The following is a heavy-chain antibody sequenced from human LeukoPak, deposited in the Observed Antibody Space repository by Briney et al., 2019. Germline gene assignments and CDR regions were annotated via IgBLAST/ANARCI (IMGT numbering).Heavy chain of an antibody. CDR1: GFTLSSYS. CDR3: ARVDSGSACAS. V-gene: IGHV3-64*01. Sequence: GGSLRLSCAASGFTLSSYSMHWVRQAPGKGLEFVSAISKNGRNTYYGNSMKGRFTISRDISKNTLYLQMGSLRPEDMAVYYCARVDSGSACASWGQGILVTVSS. D-gene: IGHD6-19*01. CDR2: ISKNGRNT. J-gene: IGHJ1*01.